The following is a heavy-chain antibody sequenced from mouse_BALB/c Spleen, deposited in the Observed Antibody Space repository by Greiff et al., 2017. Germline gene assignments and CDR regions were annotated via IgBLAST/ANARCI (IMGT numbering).Heavy chain of an antibody. J-gene: IGHJ4*01. CDR3: AREGKYYAMDY. Sequence: VQLQQTGPELVKPGASVKISCKASGYSFTDYIMLWVKQSHGKSLEWIGNINPYYGSTSYNLKFKGKATLTVDKSSSTAYMQLNSLTSEDSAVYYCAREGKYYAMDYWGQGTSVTVSS. D-gene: IGHD2-1*01. V-gene: IGHV1-39*01. CDR1: GYSFTDYI. CDR2: INPYYGST.